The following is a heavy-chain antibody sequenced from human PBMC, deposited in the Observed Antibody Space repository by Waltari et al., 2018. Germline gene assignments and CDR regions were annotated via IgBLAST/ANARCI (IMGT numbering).Heavy chain of an antibody. D-gene: IGHD6-19*01. V-gene: IGHV1-24*01. CDR2: FNPEDGEI. J-gene: IGHJ6*03. CDR1: GYALSELS. CDR3: ARGSGLVGHYYYMDV. Sequence: QVQLEQSGAEVKKPGASMKVSCKVSGYALSELSMHWVRQAPGEGLEWMGGFNPEDGEIIYAQKFRGRVTMTEDTSTETVYMDLSSLRSEDTAVYYCARGSGLVGHYYYMDVWGKGTTVTVSS.